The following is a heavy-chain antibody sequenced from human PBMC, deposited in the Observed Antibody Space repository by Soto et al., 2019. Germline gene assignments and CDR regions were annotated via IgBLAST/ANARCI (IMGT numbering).Heavy chain of an antibody. CDR1: GGSITSYY. V-gene: IGHV4-59*12. CDR2: IYYSGST. D-gene: IGHD2-15*01. CDR3: ARGQLLPEY. Sequence: SETLSLTCSVSGGSITSYYWSWIRQPPGKGLEWIGYIYYSGSTYYNPSLKSRVTISVDTSKNQFSLKLSSVTAVDTAVYYCARGQLLPEYWGQGTLVTVSS. J-gene: IGHJ4*02.